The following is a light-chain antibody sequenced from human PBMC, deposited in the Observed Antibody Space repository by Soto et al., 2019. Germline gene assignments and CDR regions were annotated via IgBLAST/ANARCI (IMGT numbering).Light chain of an antibody. Sequence: QSALTQPASVSGSPGQSITISCTGTSSDVGGYNYVSWYQQHPGKAPKLMIYAVTDRPSGVPSRFSGSKSGNTASLTISGLQAEDEADYYCSSYTSSSTLFGTGTKVTV. CDR3: SSYTSSSTL. CDR2: AVT. CDR1: SSDVGGYNY. J-gene: IGLJ1*01. V-gene: IGLV2-14*01.